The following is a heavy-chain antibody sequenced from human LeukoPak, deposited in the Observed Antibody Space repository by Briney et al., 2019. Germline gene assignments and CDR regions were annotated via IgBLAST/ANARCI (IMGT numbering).Heavy chain of an antibody. Sequence: MTSETLSLTCAVYGGSFSGYYWSWIRQPPGKGLEWIGEINHSGSTNYNPSLKSRVTISVDTSKNQFSLKLSSVTAADTAVYYCARDPLSSSSFDLWGQGTLVTVSS. CDR2: INHSGST. CDR1: GGSFSGYY. D-gene: IGHD6-13*01. J-gene: IGHJ4*02. V-gene: IGHV4-34*01. CDR3: ARDPLSSSSFDL.